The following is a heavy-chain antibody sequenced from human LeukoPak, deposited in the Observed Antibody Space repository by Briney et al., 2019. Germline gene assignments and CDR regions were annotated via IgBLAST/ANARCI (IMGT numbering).Heavy chain of an antibody. D-gene: IGHD3-16*02. J-gene: IGHJ4*02. Sequence: ASVKVSCKASGYTFTKYYIHWVRQAPGQGLEWMGKINPIGGSATYAQKLQGRVTMTRDTSTSTVYMELSSLKSEDTAVFYCARVSGMGELSVEVDYWGQGTLVTVSS. CDR2: INPIGGSA. CDR1: GYTFTKYY. CDR3: ARVSGMGELSVEVDY. V-gene: IGHV1-46*01.